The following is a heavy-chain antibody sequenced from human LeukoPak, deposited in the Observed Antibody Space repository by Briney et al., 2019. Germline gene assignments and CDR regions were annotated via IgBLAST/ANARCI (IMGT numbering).Heavy chain of an antibody. J-gene: IGHJ2*01. V-gene: IGHV3-9*01. CDR3: AKDPTGAWYFDP. CDR1: GFTFDDYA. D-gene: IGHD7-27*01. Sequence: GGSLRLSCAASGFTFDDYAMHWVRQAPGKGLEWVSGISWNSGSIGYADSVKGRFAISRDNAKNSLYLQMNSLRAEDTALYYCAKDPTGAWYFDPWGRGTLVTVSS. CDR2: ISWNSGSI.